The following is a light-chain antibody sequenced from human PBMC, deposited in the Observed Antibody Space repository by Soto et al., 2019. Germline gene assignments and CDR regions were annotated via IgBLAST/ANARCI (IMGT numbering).Light chain of an antibody. CDR1: QSISSW. V-gene: IGKV1-5*03. CDR3: QQYNSYSYT. Sequence: DIQMTQSPSTLSASVGDRVTITCRASQSISSWLAWYQQKPGKAPNLLIYKASSLESGVPSRFSGSGSGTEFTLTISSLQPDDFATYYCQQYNSYSYTFGQGTKLEMK. J-gene: IGKJ2*01. CDR2: KAS.